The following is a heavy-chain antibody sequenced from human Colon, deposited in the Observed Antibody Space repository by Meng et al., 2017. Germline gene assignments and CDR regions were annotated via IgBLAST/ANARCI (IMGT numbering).Heavy chain of an antibody. Sequence: SETLSLTCTVSGGSISSSSYYWGWIRQPPGKGLEWIGSSYYSGSTYYNPSLKSRVTISVDTTKNQFSLKLSSVTAADTAVDYCARLELLRLFYFDYWGQGKLVNVSS. V-gene: IGHV4-39*07. CDR2: SYYSGST. J-gene: IGHJ4*02. CDR1: GGSISSSSYY. D-gene: IGHD1-26*01. CDR3: ARLELLRLFYFDY.